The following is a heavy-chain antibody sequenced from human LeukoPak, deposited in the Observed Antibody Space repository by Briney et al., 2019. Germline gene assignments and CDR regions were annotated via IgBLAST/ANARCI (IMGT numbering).Heavy chain of an antibody. Sequence: GGSLRLSCAASGFMFSSNWMSWVRLAPGKGLEWVANIKEDGTETYYVDSVQGRFTISRDNAKNSLYLQMNSLRVEDTAVYYCAKEGRSLQTYWGQGTLVTVSS. CDR1: GFMFSSNW. V-gene: IGHV3-7*03. D-gene: IGHD5-24*01. J-gene: IGHJ4*02. CDR3: AKEGRSLQTY. CDR2: IKEDGTET.